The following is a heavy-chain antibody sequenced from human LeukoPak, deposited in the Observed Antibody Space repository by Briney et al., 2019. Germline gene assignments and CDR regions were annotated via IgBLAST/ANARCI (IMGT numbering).Heavy chain of an antibody. V-gene: IGHV3-48*02. J-gene: IGHJ4*02. CDR3: ARVGSKWLVNDY. Sequence: GGSPRLSCAASGFIFSTYSMNWVRQAPGKGLEWVSYISSSSISYADSVKGRFTISRDNAKKSLYLQMNSLRDEDTAVYYCARVGSKWLVNDYWGQGTLVTVSS. CDR2: ISSSSI. D-gene: IGHD6-19*01. CDR1: GFIFSTYS.